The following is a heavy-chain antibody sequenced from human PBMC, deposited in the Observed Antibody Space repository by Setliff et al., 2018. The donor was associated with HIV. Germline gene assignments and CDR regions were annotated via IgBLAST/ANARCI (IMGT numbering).Heavy chain of an antibody. J-gene: IGHJ3*02. V-gene: IGHV4-39*01. CDR1: GGSISSTTYW. CDR3: AKRPGYGYPFHI. D-gene: IGHD5-18*01. Sequence: KPSETLSLTCTVSGGSISSTTYWWGWIRQPPGKGLEWIGTVYYNGNTFYDPSLKSRVTISIDMSKNQFSLKLTSVAAADTAAYYCAKRPGYGYPFHIWGQGTMVTVSS. CDR2: VYYNGNT.